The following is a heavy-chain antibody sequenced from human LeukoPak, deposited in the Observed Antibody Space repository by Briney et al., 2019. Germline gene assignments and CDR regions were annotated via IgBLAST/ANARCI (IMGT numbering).Heavy chain of an antibody. D-gene: IGHD6-13*01. Sequence: GGSLRLSCAASGFTFSSYAMSWVRQAPGKGLEWVSSISGSGGSTYYADSVKGRFNSSRDNSKNTLYLQLNSLRAEDTAVYYCALSAAGTGSYDYWGQGTLVTVSS. J-gene: IGHJ4*02. CDR2: ISGSGGST. CDR1: GFTFSSYA. V-gene: IGHV3-23*01. CDR3: ALSAAGTGSYDY.